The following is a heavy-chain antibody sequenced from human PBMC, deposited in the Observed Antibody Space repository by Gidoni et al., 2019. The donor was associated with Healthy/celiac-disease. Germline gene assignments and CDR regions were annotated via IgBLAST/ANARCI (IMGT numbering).Heavy chain of an antibody. V-gene: IGHV4-38-2*01. D-gene: IGHD1-26*01. CDR3: ARNNSGSHHSAFDI. Sequence: QVQLQESGPGLVKPSETLSLTCAVSGYSISSGYYWGWIRQPPGKGLEWIGSIYHSGSTYCNPSLKSRVTISVDTSKNQFSLKLSSVTAADTAVYYCARNNSGSHHSAFDIWGQGTMVTVSS. CDR2: IYHSGST. J-gene: IGHJ3*02. CDR1: GYSISSGYY.